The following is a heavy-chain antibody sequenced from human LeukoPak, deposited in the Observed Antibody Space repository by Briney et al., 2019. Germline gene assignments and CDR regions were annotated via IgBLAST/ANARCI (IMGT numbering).Heavy chain of an antibody. CDR3: AGLGETEYNWNYVDYYYMDV. CDR1: GYTFTSYD. V-gene: IGHV1-8*01. Sequence: ASVKVSCKASGYTFTSYDINWVRQATGQGLEWMGWMNPNSGNTGYAQKFQGRVTMTRNTSISTAYMELSSLRSEDTAVYYCAGLGETEYNWNYVDYYYMDVWGKGTTVTVSS. J-gene: IGHJ6*03. D-gene: IGHD1-7*01. CDR2: MNPNSGNT.